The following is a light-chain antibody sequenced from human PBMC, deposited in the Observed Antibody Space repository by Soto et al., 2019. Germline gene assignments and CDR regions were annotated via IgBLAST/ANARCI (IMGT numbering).Light chain of an antibody. V-gene: IGKV3-20*01. CDR1: ESISRDY. Sequence: EIVLTQSPGTLSLSPGQRATLSCRASESISRDYLAWYQQRLGQAPRLLIYGASSGATGIPDRFSGSGSGTDFTLTISRLEHEDFELYYCQQYGGVHYTFRHATKV. CDR3: QQYGGVHYT. CDR2: GAS. J-gene: IGKJ2*01.